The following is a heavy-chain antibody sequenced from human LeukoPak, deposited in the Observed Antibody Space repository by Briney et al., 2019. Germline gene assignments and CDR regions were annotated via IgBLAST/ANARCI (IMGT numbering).Heavy chain of an antibody. Sequence: ASVKVSCKASGYTFTSYDINWVRQATGQGLEWMGWMNPNSGNTGYAQKFQGRVTMTRNTSISTAYMELSSLRSEDTAVYYCARGLGYSSSSATRLWYYWGQGTLVTVSS. D-gene: IGHD6-6*01. J-gene: IGHJ4*02. CDR1: GYTFTSYD. V-gene: IGHV1-8*01. CDR2: MNPNSGNT. CDR3: ARGLGYSSSSATRLWYY.